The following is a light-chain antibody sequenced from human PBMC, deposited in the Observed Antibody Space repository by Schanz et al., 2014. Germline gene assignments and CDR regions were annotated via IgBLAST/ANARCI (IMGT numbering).Light chain of an antibody. CDR1: QGVTSNY. J-gene: IGKJ5*01. CDR3: QHYGTSFT. V-gene: IGKV3-20*01. Sequence: EVVLTQSPGSLSLSPGERGTLSCRASQGVTSNYLAWYQQRPGQAPRLLMYAASSRAAGIPDRFSGSGFGTDFTLTVSRLEPEDSAVYYCQHYGTSFTFGQGTRLEIK. CDR2: AAS.